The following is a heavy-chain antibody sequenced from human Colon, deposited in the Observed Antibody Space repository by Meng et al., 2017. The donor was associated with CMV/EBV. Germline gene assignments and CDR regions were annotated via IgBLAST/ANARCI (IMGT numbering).Heavy chain of an antibody. D-gene: IGHD2-2*01. CDR1: GYTFTGYY. J-gene: IGHJ4*02. CDR3: ARDEYQLPPYEGADY. V-gene: IGHV1-2*02. Sequence: ASVKVSCKASGYTFTGYYMHWVRQAPGQGLEWMGWINPNSGGTNYAQKFQGRVTMTRDTSISTAYTELSRLRSDDTAVYYCARDEYQLPPYEGADYWGQGTLVTVSS. CDR2: INPNSGGT.